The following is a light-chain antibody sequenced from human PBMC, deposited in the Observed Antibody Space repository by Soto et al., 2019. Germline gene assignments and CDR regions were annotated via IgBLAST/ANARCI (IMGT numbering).Light chain of an antibody. V-gene: IGLV2-23*01. CDR3: CSFAGGGSTWV. CDR1: NSDVGSDKF. Sequence: QSALTQPASVSGSPGQSITISCTGTNSDVGSDKFVSWYQQHPGKVPKLIIYEATNRPSGLSNRFSGSKSGNSASLTISGPQDEADADYYCCSFAGGGSTWVFGGGTKVTVL. J-gene: IGLJ3*02. CDR2: EAT.